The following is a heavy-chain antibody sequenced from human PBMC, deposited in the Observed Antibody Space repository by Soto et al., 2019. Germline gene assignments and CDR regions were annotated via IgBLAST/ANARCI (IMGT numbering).Heavy chain of an antibody. J-gene: IGHJ4*02. Sequence: EVQLVESGGGLVQPGGSLRLSRAASGFTFSSYWMHWVRQAPGKGLVWVSRINSDGSSTSYADSVKGRFTISRDNAKNTLYLQMNSLRAEDTAVYYCASTSMVRGVITPYFDYWGQGTLVTVSS. CDR2: INSDGSST. CDR1: GFTFSSYW. V-gene: IGHV3-74*01. CDR3: ASTSMVRGVITPYFDY. D-gene: IGHD3-10*01.